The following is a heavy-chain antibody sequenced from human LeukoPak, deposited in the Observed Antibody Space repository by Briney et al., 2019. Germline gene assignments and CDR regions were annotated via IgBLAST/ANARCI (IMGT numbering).Heavy chain of an antibody. V-gene: IGHV4-59*01. CDR3: ARDGSITMVLGLSYFDY. D-gene: IGHD3-10*01. J-gene: IGHJ4*02. CDR2: IYSSGTT. CDR1: GGSISGYF. Sequence: WETLSLTCTVSGGSISGYFWSWIRQPPGKGLDWIGYIYSSGTTYYNPSLKSRVTISVDMSKNQLSLRLTSVTAADTAVYYCARDGSITMVLGLSYFDYWGQGTLVTVSS.